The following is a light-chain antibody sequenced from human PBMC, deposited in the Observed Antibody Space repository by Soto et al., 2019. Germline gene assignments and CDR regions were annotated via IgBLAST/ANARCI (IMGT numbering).Light chain of an antibody. Sequence: DIEMTQSPSTLSVSVGDRVTITCRASQDIGNWLAWYQQKPGRAPNLLIYKASSLQSGVPLRFSGRGSGTYFTLTISSLQPEDFATYHCQQYKSWTFGQGTNV. CDR2: KAS. V-gene: IGKV1-5*03. J-gene: IGKJ1*01. CDR3: QQYKSWT. CDR1: QDIGNW.